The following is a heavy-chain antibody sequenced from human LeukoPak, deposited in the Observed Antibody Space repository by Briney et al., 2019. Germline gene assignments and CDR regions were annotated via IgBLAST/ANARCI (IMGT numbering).Heavy chain of an antibody. D-gene: IGHD5-24*01. CDR1: GGSFSGYS. V-gene: IGHV4-34*01. CDR2: INHGGAT. Sequence: SETLSLTCAVYGGSFSGYSWTWIRQPPGMGLEWIGEINHGGATNYNPSLKGRVTISVDTSKNQFSLKLSSVTAADTAVYYCARGGRDGYNSGDYWGQGTLVTVSS. J-gene: IGHJ4*02. CDR3: ARGGRDGYNSGDY.